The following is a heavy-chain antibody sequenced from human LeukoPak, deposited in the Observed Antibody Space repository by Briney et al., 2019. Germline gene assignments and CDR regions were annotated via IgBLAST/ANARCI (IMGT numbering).Heavy chain of an antibody. CDR2: ISYDGSNK. CDR1: GFTFSSYG. CDR3: AKDAYYDSGRYFDY. J-gene: IGHJ4*02. V-gene: IGHV3-30*18. D-gene: IGHD3-10*01. Sequence: GGSLRLSCAASGFTFSSYGMHWVRQAPGKGLEWVAVISYDGSNKYYADSVKGRFTISRDNSKSTLYLQMNSLRAEDTAVYYCAKDAYYDSGRYFDYWGQGTLVTVSS.